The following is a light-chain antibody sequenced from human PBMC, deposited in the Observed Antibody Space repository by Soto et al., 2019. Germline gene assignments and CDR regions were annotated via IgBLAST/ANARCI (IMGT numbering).Light chain of an antibody. J-gene: IGLJ1*01. V-gene: IGLV1-51*01. Sequence: SVLTQPPSVSAAPGQKVTISCSGRSSNIGSHYVSWYQQFPGTAPKLLIYDNNQRPSGIPDRFSASKSGTSATLGITGLQPGDEADYYCGTWDSSLTAGVFGTGTQLTVL. CDR3: GTWDSSLTAGV. CDR2: DNN. CDR1: SSNIGSHY.